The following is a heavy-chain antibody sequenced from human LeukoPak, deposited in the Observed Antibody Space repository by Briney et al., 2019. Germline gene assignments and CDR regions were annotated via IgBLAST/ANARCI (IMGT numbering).Heavy chain of an antibody. CDR1: GFTVSSNY. V-gene: IGHV3-53*01. CDR3: ARDTGGSFDY. D-gene: IGHD1-14*01. CDR2: IYSGGST. J-gene: IGHJ4*02. Sequence: GRSLRLSCAASGFTVSSNYMSWVRQAPGKGLEWVSVIYSGGSTYYADSVKGRFTISRDNSKNTLYLQMNSLGAEDTAVYYCARDTGGSFDYWGQGTLVTVSS.